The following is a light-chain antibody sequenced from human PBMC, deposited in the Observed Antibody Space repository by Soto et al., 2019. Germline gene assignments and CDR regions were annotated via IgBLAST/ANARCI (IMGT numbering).Light chain of an antibody. CDR2: DVT. V-gene: IGLV2-11*01. J-gene: IGLJ1*01. CDR3: CSYAGSDTYV. Sequence: QSALTQPRSVSGSPGQSVTISCTGTSSDVGGYNYVSWYQQHPGKAPKLMIYDVTKRPSGVPDRFSGSKSGNTASLTISGLQGEDEADYYCCSYAGSDTYVFGTGTKLTVL. CDR1: SSDVGGYNY.